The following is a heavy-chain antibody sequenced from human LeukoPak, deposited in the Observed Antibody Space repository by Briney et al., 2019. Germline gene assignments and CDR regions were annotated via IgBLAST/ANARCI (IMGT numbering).Heavy chain of an antibody. J-gene: IGHJ4*02. CDR2: IYYSGST. D-gene: IGHD6-13*01. Sequence: PSETLSLTCTVSGGSISSYYWSWIRQPPGKGLEWIGYIYYSGSTNYNPSLKSPVPQSVATSKNQFSLKLSSVPAADTAVYYCARYSSSWNFDYSGEGTLVTVSS. CDR1: GGSISSYY. V-gene: IGHV4-59*01. CDR3: ARYSSSWNFDY.